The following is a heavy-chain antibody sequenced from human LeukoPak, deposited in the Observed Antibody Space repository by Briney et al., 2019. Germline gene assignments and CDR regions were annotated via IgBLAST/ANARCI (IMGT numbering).Heavy chain of an antibody. CDR2: IYYSGST. CDR1: GGSVSSGSYY. J-gene: IGHJ4*02. V-gene: IGHV4-61*01. CDR3: AREGLYGDYVWSLDY. D-gene: IGHD4-17*01. Sequence: SETLSLTCTVSGGSVSSGSYYWSWIRQPPGKGLERIGYIYYSGSTNYNPSLKSRVTISVDTSKNQFSLKLSSVTAADTAVYYCAREGLYGDYVWSLDYWGQGTLVTVSS.